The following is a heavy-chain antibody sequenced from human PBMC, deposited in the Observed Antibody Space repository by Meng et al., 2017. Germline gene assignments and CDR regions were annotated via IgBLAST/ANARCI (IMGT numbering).Heavy chain of an antibody. Sequence: SVKVSCKASGGTFSSYAISWVRQAPGQGLEWMGGIIPIFGTANYAQKFQGRVTITADESTSTAYMELSRLRSDDTAVYYCARDRQYSGSYHDLVNWGQGTLVTVSS. CDR3: ARDRQYSGSYHDLVN. CDR2: IIPIFGTA. J-gene: IGHJ4*02. D-gene: IGHD1-26*01. CDR1: GGTFSSYA. V-gene: IGHV1-69*13.